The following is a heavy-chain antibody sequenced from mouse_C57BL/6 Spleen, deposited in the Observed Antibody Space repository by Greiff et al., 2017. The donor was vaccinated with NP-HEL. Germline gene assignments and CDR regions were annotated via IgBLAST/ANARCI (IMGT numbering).Heavy chain of an antibody. CDR3: ARAHGYYGAMDY. V-gene: IGHV3-6*01. D-gene: IGHD2-3*01. CDR2: ISYDGSN. CDR1: GYSITSGYY. Sequence: EVKLMESGPGLVKPSQSLSLTCSVTGYSITSGYYWNWIRQFPGNKLEWMGYISYDGSNNYNPSLKNRISITRDTSKNQFFLKLNSVTTEDTATYYCARAHGYYGAMDYWGQGTSVTVSS. J-gene: IGHJ4*01.